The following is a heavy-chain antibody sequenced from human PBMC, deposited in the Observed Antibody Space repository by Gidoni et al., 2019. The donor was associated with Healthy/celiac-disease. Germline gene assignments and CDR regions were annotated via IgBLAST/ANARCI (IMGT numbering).Heavy chain of an antibody. CDR2: ISGSGGST. V-gene: IGHV3-23*04. J-gene: IGHJ4*02. CDR1: GFTFSSYA. CDR3: AKPRIAAAGTGISPVLHLDY. Sequence: EVQLVESGGGLVQPGGSLRLSCAASGFTFSSYAMSWVRQAPGKGLEWVSAISGSGGSTYYADSVKGRFTISRDNSKNTLYLQMNSLRAEDTAVYYCAKPRIAAAGTGISPVLHLDYWGQGTLVTVSS. D-gene: IGHD6-13*01.